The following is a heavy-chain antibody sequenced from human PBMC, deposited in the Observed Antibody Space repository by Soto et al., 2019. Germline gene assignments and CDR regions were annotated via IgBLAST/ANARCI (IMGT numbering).Heavy chain of an antibody. J-gene: IGHJ4*02. Sequence: PGGSLRLSCAASGFTFSTYGMHWVRQAPGKGLEWVAVIWYDGSKKYYADSVKGRFTISRDNSKNTVYLQMNSLGAEDTAVFYGARGKLTGPLDYWGQGTLVTVSS. CDR2: IWYDGSKK. D-gene: IGHD3-9*01. CDR1: GFTFSTYG. CDR3: ARGKLTGPLDY. V-gene: IGHV3-33*01.